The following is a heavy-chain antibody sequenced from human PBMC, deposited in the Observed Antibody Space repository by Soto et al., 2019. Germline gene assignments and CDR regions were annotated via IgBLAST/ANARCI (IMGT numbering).Heavy chain of an antibody. D-gene: IGHD3-10*01. CDR1: GGSISRYY. CDR3: AREGLSGPQYNCFDP. J-gene: IGHJ5*02. V-gene: IGHV4-59*01. CDR2: IYYSGST. Sequence: SETLSLTCTVSGGSISRYYWSWIRQPPGKGLEWIGYIYYSGSTNYNPSLKSRGTISVDTSKNQFSLKLSSVTAADTAVYYCAREGLSGPQYNCFDPWGQGTLVTVSS.